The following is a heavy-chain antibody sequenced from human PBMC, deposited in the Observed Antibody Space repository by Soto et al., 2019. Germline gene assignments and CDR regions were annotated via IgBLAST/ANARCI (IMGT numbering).Heavy chain of an antibody. CDR3: AKDRGIAVTGSDYYYYGMDV. Sequence: HPGGSLRLSCAASGFTFSIYAMSWVLQAPGKGLEWVSAISGSGGSTYYADSVKGRFTISRDNSKNTLYLQMNSLRAEDTAVYYCAKDRGIAVTGSDYYYYGMDVWGRGTTVTVSS. CDR1: GFTFSIYA. V-gene: IGHV3-23*01. CDR2: ISGSGGST. J-gene: IGHJ6*02. D-gene: IGHD6-19*01.